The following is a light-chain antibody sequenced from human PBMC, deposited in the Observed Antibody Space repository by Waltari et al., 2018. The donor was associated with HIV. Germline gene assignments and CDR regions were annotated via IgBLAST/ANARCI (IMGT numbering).Light chain of an antibody. V-gene: IGKV2-28*01. CDR3: MQARQSTFT. Sequence: DVVMTQSPISLSVSPGESASISCRSRQSLLHSNGDNYLDWYFQKPGQSPQLLIYLGSMRAPGVPDRFSSAGSGTDFTLRMSRVEPEDVGVYYCMQARQSTFTFGPGTK. J-gene: IGKJ3*01. CDR1: QSLLHSNGDNY. CDR2: LGS.